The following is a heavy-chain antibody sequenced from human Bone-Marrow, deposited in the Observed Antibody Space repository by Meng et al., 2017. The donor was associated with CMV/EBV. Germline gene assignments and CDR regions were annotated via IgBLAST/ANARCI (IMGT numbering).Heavy chain of an antibody. V-gene: IGHV3-74*01. Sequence: GGSLRLSCAASGFTFSSYWMHWVRQAPGKGLVWVSRINSDGSSTSYADSVRGRFTISRDNAKNTLYLQMNSLRAEDTAVYYCARELHFGNAFDIWGQGTMVTVSS. D-gene: IGHD3-3*02. J-gene: IGHJ3*02. CDR3: ARELHFGNAFDI. CDR1: GFTFSSYW. CDR2: INSDGSST.